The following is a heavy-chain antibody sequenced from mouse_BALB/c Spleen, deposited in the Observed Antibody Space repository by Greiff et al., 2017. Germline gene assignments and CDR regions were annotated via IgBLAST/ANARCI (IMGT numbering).Heavy chain of an antibody. CDR3: ARGRGSTMITGYYFDY. CDR2: ISDGGSYT. J-gene: IGHJ2*01. CDR1: GFTFSDYY. Sequence: DVKLVESGGGLVKPGGSLKLSCAASGFTFSDYYMYWVRQTPEKRLEWVATISDGGSYTYYPDSVKGRFTISRDNAKNNLYLQMSSLRSEDTAMYYCARGRGSTMITGYYFDYWGQGTTLTVSS. V-gene: IGHV5-4*02. D-gene: IGHD2-4*01.